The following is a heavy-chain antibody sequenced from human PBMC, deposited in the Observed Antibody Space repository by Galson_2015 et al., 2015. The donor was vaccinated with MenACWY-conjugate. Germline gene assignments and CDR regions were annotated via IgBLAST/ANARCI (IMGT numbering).Heavy chain of an antibody. CDR3: ARNYFESNGYYDH. V-gene: IGHV1-3*01. CDR1: GDTFSRYA. D-gene: IGHD3-22*01. CDR2: IIAGNGNT. Sequence: SVKVSCKASGDTFSRYAIHWVRQAPGQGLEWMGRIIAGNGNTKYSQKFQARVTITRDTTASTVYMELSSLRSEDTAVYYCARNYFESNGYYDHWGQGTLVTVSP. J-gene: IGHJ5*02.